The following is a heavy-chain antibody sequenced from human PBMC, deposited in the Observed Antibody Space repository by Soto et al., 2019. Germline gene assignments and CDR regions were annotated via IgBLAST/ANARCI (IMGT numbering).Heavy chain of an antibody. J-gene: IGHJ4*02. CDR3: ARSIVVVTALDY. CDR1: GYTFTGYY. Sequence: ASVKVSCKASGYTFTGYYMHWVRQAPGQGLEWMGWINPNSGGTNYAQKFQGRVTITRDTSTSTAYMELSSLRSEDTAVYYCARSIVVVTALDYWGQGTLVTVSS. D-gene: IGHD2-21*02. CDR2: INPNSGGT. V-gene: IGHV1-2*02.